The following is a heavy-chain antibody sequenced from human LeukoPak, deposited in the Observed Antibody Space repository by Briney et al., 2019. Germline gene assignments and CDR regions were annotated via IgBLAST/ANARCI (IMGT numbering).Heavy chain of an antibody. CDR2: IYSGGST. J-gene: IGHJ6*02. Sequence: GGSLRLSCAASGFTVSSNYMSWVRQAPGKGLEWVSVIYSGGSTYYADSVKGRFTISRDNSKNTLYLQMNSLRAEDTAVYYCAGGYCSSTSCLDSSMDVWAQGTTVTVSS. D-gene: IGHD2-2*01. CDR3: AGGYCSSTSCLDSSMDV. V-gene: IGHV3-66*01. CDR1: GFTVSSNY.